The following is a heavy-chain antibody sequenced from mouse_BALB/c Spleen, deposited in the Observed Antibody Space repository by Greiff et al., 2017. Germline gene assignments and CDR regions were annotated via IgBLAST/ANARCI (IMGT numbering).Heavy chain of an antibody. CDR2: ISNGGGST. V-gene: IGHV5-12-2*01. CDR3: ARQGNYGSTYWYFDV. J-gene: IGHJ1*01. CDR1: GFTFSSYT. D-gene: IGHD1-1*01. Sequence: EVKLVESGGGLVQPGGSLKLSCAASGFTFSSYTMSWVRQTPEKRLEWVAYISNGGGSTYYPDTVKGRFTISRDNAKNTLYLQMSSLKSEDTAMYYCARQGNYGSTYWYFDVWGAGTTVTVSS.